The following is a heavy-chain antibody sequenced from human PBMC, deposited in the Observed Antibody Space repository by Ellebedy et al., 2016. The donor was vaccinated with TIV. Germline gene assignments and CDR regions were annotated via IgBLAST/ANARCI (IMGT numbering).Heavy chain of an antibody. D-gene: IGHD6-19*01. J-gene: IGHJ1*01. Sequence: MPSETLSLTCTVSACPISSSSYSRGWIRQHPGKGLELIGYIYYSGSTYYNPSLKSRVTISVDTSKNQFTLKLSSVTAADTAVYYCARSPPSGWYPAENFQHWGQGTLVTVSS. CDR3: ARSPPSGWYPAENFQH. CDR2: IYYSGST. V-gene: IGHV4-31*03. CDR1: ACPISSSSYS.